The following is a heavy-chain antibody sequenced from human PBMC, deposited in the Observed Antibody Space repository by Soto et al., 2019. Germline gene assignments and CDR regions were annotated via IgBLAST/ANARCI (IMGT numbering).Heavy chain of an antibody. Sequence: RYWRSWLRQKTRKGLEWMGIIYPGDSDTRYSPSFQGQVTISADKSISTAYLQWSSLKASDTAMYYCARHQYYESRVLDIWGRGTMVTGSS. CDR1: RYW. CDR2: IYPGDSDT. D-gene: IGHD3-3*01. V-gene: IGHV5-51*01. CDR3: ARHQYYESRVLDI. J-gene: IGHJ3*02.